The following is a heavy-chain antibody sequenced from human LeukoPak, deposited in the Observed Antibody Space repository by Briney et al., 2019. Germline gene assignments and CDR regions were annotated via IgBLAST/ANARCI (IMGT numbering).Heavy chain of an antibody. V-gene: IGHV4-39*01. CDR2: IYYSGST. CDR1: GGSISSSSYY. Sequence: SETLSLTCTVSGGSISSSSYYWGWIRQPPGKGLEWIGSIYYSGSTYYNPSLKSRVTISVDTSKNQFSLKLSSVTAADTAVYYCASRSKSYGSGSYYDSYFDYWGQGTLVTVSS. D-gene: IGHD3-10*01. J-gene: IGHJ4*02. CDR3: ASRSKSYGSGSYYDSYFDY.